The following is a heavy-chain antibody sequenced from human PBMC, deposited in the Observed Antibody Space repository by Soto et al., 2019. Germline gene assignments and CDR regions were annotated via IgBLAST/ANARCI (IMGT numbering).Heavy chain of an antibody. Sequence: EVQLVESGGGLVKPGGSLRLSCAASGFTFSSYSMNWVRQAPGKGLEWVSSISSSSSYIYYADSVKGRFTISRDNAKNSLYLQMNSLRAEDTAVYYCARVESGNCGGDCYSVSRGQAYDYWGQGTLVTVSS. D-gene: IGHD2-21*02. CDR2: ISSSSSYI. CDR3: ARVESGNCGGDCYSVSRGQAYDY. V-gene: IGHV3-21*01. CDR1: GFTFSSYS. J-gene: IGHJ4*02.